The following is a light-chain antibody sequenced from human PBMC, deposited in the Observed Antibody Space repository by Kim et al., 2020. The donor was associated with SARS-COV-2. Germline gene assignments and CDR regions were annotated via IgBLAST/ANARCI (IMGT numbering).Light chain of an antibody. CDR2: GAS. Sequence: SPGERPTLSCRASQSVSSSYLAWYQQKPGQAPRLLIYGASSRATGIPDRFSGSGSGTDFTLTISRLEPEDFAVYYCQQYGSSPGTFGQGTKVDIK. CDR1: QSVSSSY. J-gene: IGKJ1*01. CDR3: QQYGSSPGT. V-gene: IGKV3-20*01.